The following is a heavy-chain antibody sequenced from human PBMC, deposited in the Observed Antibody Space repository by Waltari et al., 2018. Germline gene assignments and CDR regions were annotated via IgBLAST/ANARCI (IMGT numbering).Heavy chain of an antibody. J-gene: IGHJ5*02. CDR1: GGTFSSYT. V-gene: IGHV1-69*02. D-gene: IGHD3-10*01. CDR3: ASSTYYYGSGRGGWFDP. CDR2: IIPILGIA. Sequence: QVQLVQSGAEVKKPGSSVKVSCKASGGTFSSYTISWVRQPPGQGLEWMGRIIPILGIANYAQKFQGRVTITADKSTSTAYMELSSLRSEDTAVYYCASSTYYYGSGRGGWFDPWGQGTLVTVSS.